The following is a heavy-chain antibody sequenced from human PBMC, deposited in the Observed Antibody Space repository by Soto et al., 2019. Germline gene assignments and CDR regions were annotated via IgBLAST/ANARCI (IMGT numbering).Heavy chain of an antibody. D-gene: IGHD1-7*01. CDR2: IYYSGST. V-gene: IGHV4-59*01. Sequence: SETLSLTCTVSGGSISSYYWSWIRQPPGKGLEWIGYIYYSGSTNYNPSLRSRVTISVDTSKNQFSLKLSSVTAADTAVYYCARQVTSGTSLYYFDYWGQGTLVTVSS. CDR1: GGSISSYY. J-gene: IGHJ4*02. CDR3: ARQVTSGTSLYYFDY.